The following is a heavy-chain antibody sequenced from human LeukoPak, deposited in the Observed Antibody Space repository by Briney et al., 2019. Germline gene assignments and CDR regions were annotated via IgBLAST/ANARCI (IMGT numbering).Heavy chain of an antibody. CDR3: ARDIGAGAWGDFDY. CDR1: GYTFTRYY. J-gene: IGHJ4*02. D-gene: IGHD1-26*01. CDR2: INPNSGGT. Sequence: ASVKVSCKASGYTFTRYYMHWVRQAPGQGLEWMGRINPNSGGTNYAQKFQGRVTMTRDTSISTAYMELSRLRSDDTAVYYCARDIGAGAWGDFDYWGQGTLVTVSS. V-gene: IGHV1-2*06.